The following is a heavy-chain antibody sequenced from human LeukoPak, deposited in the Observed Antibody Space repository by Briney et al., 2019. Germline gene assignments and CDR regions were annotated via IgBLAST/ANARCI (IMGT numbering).Heavy chain of an antibody. J-gene: IGHJ4*02. CDR3: ARDRLRIFGVVTYMFDY. CDR2: ISSSGSTI. CDR1: GFTFSDYY. Sequence: PGGSLRLSCAASGFTFSDYYMSWIRQAPGKGLEWVSYISSSGSTIYYADSVKGRFTISRDNAKNSLYLQMNSVRAEDTAVYYCARDRLRIFGVVTYMFDYWGQGTLVTVSS. D-gene: IGHD3-3*01. V-gene: IGHV3-11*01.